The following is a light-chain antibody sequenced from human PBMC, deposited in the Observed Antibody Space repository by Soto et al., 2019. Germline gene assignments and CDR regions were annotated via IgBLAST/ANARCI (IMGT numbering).Light chain of an antibody. CDR3: SSYAGSNNLV. J-gene: IGLJ1*01. CDR1: SGDVGRYNY. Sequence: QSALTQPPSAAGSPGQSVTISCTGTSGDVGRYNYVSWYQQHPDKAPKLMIFEVSKRPSGVPDRFSGSKSGNTASLTVSGLQAEDEADYYCSSYAGSNNLVFGTGTKVTVL. CDR2: EVS. V-gene: IGLV2-8*01.